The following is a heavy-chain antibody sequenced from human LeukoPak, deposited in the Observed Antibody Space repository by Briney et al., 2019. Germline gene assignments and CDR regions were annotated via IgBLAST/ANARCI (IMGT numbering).Heavy chain of an antibody. V-gene: IGHV3-74*01. Sequence: GGSLRLFCAASGFTFSYYWMHWVRQAPGKGLVWFSRVNSDGRSTDYADSVKGRFTISRDNARNTVYLQMNSLRGDDVAVYYCARVRGSAFDMWGQGTMVTVSS. CDR2: VNSDGRST. J-gene: IGHJ3*02. CDR3: ARVRGSAFDM. D-gene: IGHD3-10*01. CDR1: GFTFSYYW.